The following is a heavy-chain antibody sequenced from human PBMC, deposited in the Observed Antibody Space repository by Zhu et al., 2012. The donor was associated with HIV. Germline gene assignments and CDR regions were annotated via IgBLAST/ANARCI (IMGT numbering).Heavy chain of an antibody. CDR3: ARRHLGWHAFDI. CDR2: IAYDGTT. D-gene: IGHD3-3*01. J-gene: IGHJ3*02. V-gene: IGHV4-39*01. CDR1: GDSISSGSYY. Sequence: QVQLQESGPGLVKPSETLSLTCSFSGDSISSGSYYWAWVRQSPGKGLEWIGSIAYDGTTFHNPSLRSRVTIFVDTSKTQFSLTLTSVSAADTAVYYCARRHLGWHAFDIVGRGTVVTVSS.